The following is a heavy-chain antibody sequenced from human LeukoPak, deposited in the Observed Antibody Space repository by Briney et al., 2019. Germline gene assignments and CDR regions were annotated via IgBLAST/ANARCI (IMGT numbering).Heavy chain of an antibody. CDR2: IYYSGST. CDR1: GGSISSGGYY. J-gene: IGHJ5*02. CDR3: VRAMDIVVVPAANWFDP. D-gene: IGHD2-2*03. Sequence: PSETLSLTCTVSGGSISSGGYYWSWIRQHPGKGLEWIGYIYYSGSTYYNPSLKSRVTISVDTSKNQFSLKLSSVTAADTAVYYCVRAMDIVVVPAANWFDPWGQGTLVTVS. V-gene: IGHV4-31*03.